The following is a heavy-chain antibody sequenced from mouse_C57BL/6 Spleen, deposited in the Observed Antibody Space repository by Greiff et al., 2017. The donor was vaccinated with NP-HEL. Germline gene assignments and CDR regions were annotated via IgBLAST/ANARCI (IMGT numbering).Heavy chain of an antibody. CDR2: IWSGGST. CDR1: GFSLTSYG. CDR3: ARNPLYYGSSSYYFDY. J-gene: IGHJ2*01. D-gene: IGHD1-1*01. Sequence: VKLMESGPGLVQPSQSLSITCTVSGFSLTSYGVHWVRQSPGKGLEWLGVIWSGGSTDYNAAFISRLSISKDNSKSQVFFKMNSLQADDTAIYYCARNPLYYGSSSYYFDYWGQGTTLTVSS. V-gene: IGHV2-2*01.